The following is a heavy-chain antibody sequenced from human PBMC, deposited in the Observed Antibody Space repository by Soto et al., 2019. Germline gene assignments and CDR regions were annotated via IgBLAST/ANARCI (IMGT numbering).Heavy chain of an antibody. J-gene: IGHJ4*02. CDR2: INHSGST. CDR3: ARDPNGEYYFDY. D-gene: IGHD3-10*01. CDR1: GGSFSGYY. V-gene: IGHV4-34*01. Sequence: SETLSLTCAVYGGSFSGYYWSWIRQPPGKGLEWIGEINHSGSTYYNPSLKSRVTISVDTSKNQFSLKLSSVTAADTAVYYCARDPNGEYYFDYWGQGTLVTVSS.